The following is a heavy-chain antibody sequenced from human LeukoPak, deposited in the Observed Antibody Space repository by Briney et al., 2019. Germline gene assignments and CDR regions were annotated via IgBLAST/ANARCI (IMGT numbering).Heavy chain of an antibody. CDR1: GFSFSTYG. CDR2: IWYDGTNK. Sequence: GRSLRLSCAASGFSFSTYGMHWVRQAPGKGLEWVAVIWYDGTNKYYAASVKGRFTISRDNSKNTVYLQMNSLRVEDTAVYYCARAEVSYCGGDCYSWGQGTLVTVSS. CDR3: ARAEVSYCGGDCYS. J-gene: IGHJ1*01. V-gene: IGHV3-33*01. D-gene: IGHD2-21*02.